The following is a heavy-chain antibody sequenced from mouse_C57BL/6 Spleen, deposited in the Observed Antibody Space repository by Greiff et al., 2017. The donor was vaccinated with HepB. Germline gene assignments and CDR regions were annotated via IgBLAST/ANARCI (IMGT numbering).Heavy chain of an antibody. CDR2: IWSGGST. D-gene: IGHD2-3*01. CDR3: ARNDGYSSYWYFDV. V-gene: IGHV2-2*01. CDR1: GFSLTSYG. J-gene: IGHJ1*03. Sequence: VKLMESGPGLVQPSQSLSITCTVSGFSLTSYGVHWVRQSPGKGLEWLGVIWSGGSTDYNAAFISRLSISKDNSKSQVFFKMNSLQADDTAIYYCARNDGYSSYWYFDVWGTGTTVTVSS.